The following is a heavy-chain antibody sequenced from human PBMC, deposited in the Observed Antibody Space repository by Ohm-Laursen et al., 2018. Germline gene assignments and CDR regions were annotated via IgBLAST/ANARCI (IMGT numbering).Heavy chain of an antibody. CDR2: INPSGGST. CDR3: AIAKWGRSGVDP. D-gene: IGHD2-15*01. Sequence: GSSVKVSCNASGYTFTSYYMHWVRQAPGQGLEWMGIINPSGGSTSYAQKFQGRVTMNRDTSTSTVYMELSSLRSEDTAVYYCAIAKWGRSGVDPWGQGTLVTVSS. V-gene: IGHV1-46*01. CDR1: GYTFTSYY. J-gene: IGHJ5*02.